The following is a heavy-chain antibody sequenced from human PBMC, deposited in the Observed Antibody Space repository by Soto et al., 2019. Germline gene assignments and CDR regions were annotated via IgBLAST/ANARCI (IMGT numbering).Heavy chain of an antibody. J-gene: IGHJ6*02. D-gene: IGHD3-9*01. CDR3: ARGGTWYFDWSSYGMDV. CDR2: MNPNSGNT. CDR1: GYTFTSYD. Sequence: QVQLVQSGAEVKKPGASVKVSCKASGYTFTSYDINWVRQATGQGLEWMGWMNPNSGNTGYAQKFQGRVTMSWNNSISTAYMEQSSLRSEDTAVYYCARGGTWYFDWSSYGMDVWGQGTTVTVS. V-gene: IGHV1-8*01.